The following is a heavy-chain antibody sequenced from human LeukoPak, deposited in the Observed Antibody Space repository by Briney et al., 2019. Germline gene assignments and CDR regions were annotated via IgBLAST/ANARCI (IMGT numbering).Heavy chain of an antibody. D-gene: IGHD1-14*01. CDR2: INPSGGST. J-gene: IGHJ2*01. CDR1: GYTFTSYY. Sequence: ASVTVSCKASGYTFTSYYIHWVRQAPGQGLEWMGIINPSGGSTSYAQKFQGRVTMTRDTSTSTVYMELSSLRSEDTAVYYCARAFGMWYFDLWGRGTLVTVSS. V-gene: IGHV1-46*01. CDR3: ARAFGMWYFDL.